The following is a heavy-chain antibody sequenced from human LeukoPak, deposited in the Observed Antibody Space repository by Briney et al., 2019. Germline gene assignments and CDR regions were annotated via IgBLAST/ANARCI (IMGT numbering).Heavy chain of an antibody. J-gene: IGHJ6*02. Sequence: PSETLSLTCAVYGGSFSGYYWSWIRQPPGKGLEWIGEINHSGSTNYNPSLKSRVTISVDTSKNQFSLKLSSVTAADTAVYYCARGFTIFGVVITDYYYYGMDVWGQGTTVTVSS. D-gene: IGHD3-3*01. CDR2: INHSGST. V-gene: IGHV4-34*01. CDR3: ARGFTIFGVVITDYYYYGMDV. CDR1: GGSFSGYY.